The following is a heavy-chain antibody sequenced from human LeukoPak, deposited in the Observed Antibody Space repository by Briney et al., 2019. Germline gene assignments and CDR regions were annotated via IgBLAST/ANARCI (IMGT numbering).Heavy chain of an antibody. J-gene: IGHJ5*01. CDR3: ARGAHGYVWWFDS. V-gene: IGHV4-59*01. Sequence: SETLSLTCTVSGGSISSYYWSWIRQPPGKGLEWIGYIYYSATTHYTPSLQSRVTISVDTSKNQLSLQMTSVTAADTAVYYCARGAHGYVWWFDSWGQGTLVTVSS. CDR2: IYYSATT. D-gene: IGHD3-16*01. CDR1: GGSISSYY.